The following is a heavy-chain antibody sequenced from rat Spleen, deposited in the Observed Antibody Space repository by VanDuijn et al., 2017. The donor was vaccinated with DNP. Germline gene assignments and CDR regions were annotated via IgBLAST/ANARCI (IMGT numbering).Heavy chain of an antibody. Sequence: QVQLKESGPGLVQPSQTLSLTCTVAGFSLTRYNVNWVRQPPGKGLEWMGVMWSNGGTDYNSTIKSRLTISRDTSKGQVFLTMNSLQTEDTAMYFCARRYYGYNWDYFDYWGQGVMVTVSS. D-gene: IGHD1-9*01. V-gene: IGHV2-47*01. CDR3: ARRYYGYNWDYFDY. J-gene: IGHJ2*01. CDR1: GFSLTRYN. CDR2: MWSNGGT.